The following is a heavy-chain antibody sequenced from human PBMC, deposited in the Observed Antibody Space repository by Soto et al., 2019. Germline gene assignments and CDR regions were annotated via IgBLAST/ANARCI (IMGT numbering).Heavy chain of an antibody. CDR3: ATLRFLEWPYYYYGMDV. Sequence: PSETLSLTCAVYGGSFSGYYWSWIRQPPGKGLEWIGEINHSGSTNYNPSLKSRVTISVDTSKNQFSLKLSSVTAADTAVYYCATLRFLEWPYYYYGMDVWGQGTTVTVSS. V-gene: IGHV4-34*01. CDR2: INHSGST. D-gene: IGHD3-3*01. J-gene: IGHJ6*02. CDR1: GGSFSGYY.